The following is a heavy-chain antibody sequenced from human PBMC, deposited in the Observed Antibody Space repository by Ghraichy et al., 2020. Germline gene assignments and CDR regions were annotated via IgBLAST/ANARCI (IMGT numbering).Heavy chain of an antibody. D-gene: IGHD3-9*01. V-gene: IGHV4-39*01. CDR2: IYYSGST. CDR1: GGSISSSNYY. Sequence: SETLSLTCTVSGGSISSSNYYWGWIRQPPGKGLEWIGSIYYSGSTYYSPSRKHRVTISVDTSKNQFSLRLSSVTTADTAVYYCTKTYYDILTASFDPWGQGTLVTVSS. J-gene: IGHJ5*02. CDR3: TKTYYDILTASFDP.